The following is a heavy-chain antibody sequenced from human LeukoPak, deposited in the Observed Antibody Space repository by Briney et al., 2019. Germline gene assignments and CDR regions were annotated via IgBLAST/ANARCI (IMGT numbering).Heavy chain of an antibody. Sequence: GGSLRLSCAASGFTFSSYTMNWVRQAPGKGLEWVSSISSSRSSIYYADSMKGRFTISRDNAKNSLYLQMNSLRAEDTAVYYCAKDLMRDRWFGESWGQGTLVTVSS. V-gene: IGHV3-21*01. CDR3: AKDLMRDRWFGES. D-gene: IGHD3-10*01. CDR2: ISSSRSSI. J-gene: IGHJ5*02. CDR1: GFTFSSYT.